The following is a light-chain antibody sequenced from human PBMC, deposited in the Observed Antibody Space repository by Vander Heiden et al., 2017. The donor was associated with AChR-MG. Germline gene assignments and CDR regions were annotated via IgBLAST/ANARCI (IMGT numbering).Light chain of an antibody. J-gene: IGKJ1*01. V-gene: IGKV1-5*03. CDR1: QSISVW. Sequence: QMTRYPSTLSASVGDRVTITCRASQSISVWLAWYQQKPGKAPKLLIYMASSLESGVPSRFSGSGSGTEFTLTISSLQPDDFATYYCQQYNVYWTFGQGTKVEVK. CDR2: MAS. CDR3: QQYNVYWT.